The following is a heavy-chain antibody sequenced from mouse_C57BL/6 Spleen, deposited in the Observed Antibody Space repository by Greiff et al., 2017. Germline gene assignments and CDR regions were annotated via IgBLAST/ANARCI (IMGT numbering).Heavy chain of an antibody. CDR1: GFTFSDYY. D-gene: IGHD3-3*01. Sequence: EVMLVESEGGLVQPGSSMKLSCTASGFTFSDYYMAWVRQVPEKGLEWVANINYDGSSTYYLDSLKSRFIISRDNAKNILYLQMSSLKSEDTATYYCARSAGPNYAMDYWGQGTSVTVSS. CDR3: ARSAGPNYAMDY. J-gene: IGHJ4*01. V-gene: IGHV5-16*01. CDR2: INYDGSST.